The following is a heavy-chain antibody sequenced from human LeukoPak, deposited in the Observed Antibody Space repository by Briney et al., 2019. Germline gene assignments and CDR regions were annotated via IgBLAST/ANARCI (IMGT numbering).Heavy chain of an antibody. Sequence: GGSLRRSCAASGFTFSSDAMSWVRQAPGKGLEWVSGISGSGGSTYYADSVKGRFTISRDNSKNTLSLQMNSLRAEDTAVYYCAKDNYYDSSGYYGEYFQHWGQGTLVTVSS. CDR3: AKDNYYDSSGYYGEYFQH. CDR2: ISGSGGST. J-gene: IGHJ1*01. CDR1: GFTFSSDA. D-gene: IGHD3-22*01. V-gene: IGHV3-23*01.